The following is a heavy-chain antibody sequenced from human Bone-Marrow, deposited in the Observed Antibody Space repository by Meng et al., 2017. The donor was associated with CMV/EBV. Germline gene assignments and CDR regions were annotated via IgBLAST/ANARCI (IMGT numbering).Heavy chain of an antibody. CDR2: INHSGST. CDR1: GYD. CDR3: ARGSPPWYYGSGSYYNHYFDY. V-gene: IGHV4-34*01. D-gene: IGHD3-10*01. J-gene: IGHJ4*02. Sequence: GYDWSWIRKPPGKGLEWIGEINHSGSTNYDTSLKSRVTISVGTSKNQFSLKLSSVTAADTAVYYCARGSPPWYYGSGSYYNHYFDYWGQGTLVTVSS.